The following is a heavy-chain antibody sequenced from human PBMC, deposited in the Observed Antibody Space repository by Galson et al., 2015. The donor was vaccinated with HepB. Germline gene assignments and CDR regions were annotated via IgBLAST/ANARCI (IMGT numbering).Heavy chain of an antibody. Sequence: VSCKASGGPFSTYAISWVRQAPGQGLEWMGGVIPVFGTSHYAQEFQGRVTITADESTSTAYMELSSLRSEDTAVYYCARDNSVVILGTTVWWFDPWGQGTLVTVSS. CDR3: ARDNSVVILGTTVWWFDP. D-gene: IGHD2/OR15-2a*01. CDR1: GGPFSTYA. CDR2: VIPVFGTS. J-gene: IGHJ5*02. V-gene: IGHV1-69*01.